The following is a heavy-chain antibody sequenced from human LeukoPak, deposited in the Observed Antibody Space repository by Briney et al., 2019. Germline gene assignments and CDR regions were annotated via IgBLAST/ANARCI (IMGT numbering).Heavy chain of an antibody. CDR2: IKSKTDGGTT. V-gene: IGHV3-15*01. J-gene: IGHJ4*02. CDR3: TTDRLTIFGVVPFGY. D-gene: IGHD3-3*01. Sequence: GGSLRLSCAASGFTFSNAWMSWVRQAPGKGLEWVGRIKSKTDGGTTDYAAPVKGRFTISRDDSKNTLYLQMNSLKTEDTAVCYCTTDRLTIFGVVPFGYWGQGTLVTVSS. CDR1: GFTFSNAW.